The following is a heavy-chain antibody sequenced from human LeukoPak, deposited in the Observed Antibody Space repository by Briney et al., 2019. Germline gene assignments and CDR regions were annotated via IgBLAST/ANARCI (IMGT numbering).Heavy chain of an antibody. J-gene: IGHJ4*02. CDR2: VYPGDSDT. D-gene: IGHD5/OR15-5a*01. CDR1: GYSFTSYW. V-gene: IGHV5-51*01. Sequence: GESLKISCKGSGYSFTSYWIGWVRQMPGKGLEWLGIVYPGDSDTRYSSSFEGQVTISVDKSINTAYLQWSSLKASDTAIYYCARRDAVYDLAVFDYWGQGNLVTVSA. CDR3: ARRDAVYDLAVFDY.